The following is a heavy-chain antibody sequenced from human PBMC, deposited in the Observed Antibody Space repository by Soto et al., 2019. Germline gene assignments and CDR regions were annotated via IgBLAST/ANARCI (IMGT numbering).Heavy chain of an antibody. CDR2: IKQDGSEK. Sequence: EVQLVESGGGLVQPGGSLRLSCAASGFTFSSYWMSWVRQAPGKGLEWVANIKQDGSEKNYVDSVKGRFTISKDNAKNSLYLQINSLRAEDTAVYFCSCGSTGYWGQGTLVTVSS. D-gene: IGHD1-26*01. J-gene: IGHJ4*02. CDR1: GFTFSSYW. V-gene: IGHV3-7*01. CDR3: SCGSTGY.